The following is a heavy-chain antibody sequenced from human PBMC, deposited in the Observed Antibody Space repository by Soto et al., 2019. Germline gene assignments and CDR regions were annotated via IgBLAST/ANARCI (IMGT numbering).Heavy chain of an antibody. Sequence: EVQLVESVGGLVQPGRSLRLSCAASGFTFDDYAMHWVRQAPGKGLEWVSGISWNSGSIGYADSVKGRFTISRDNAKNSLYLQMNSLRAEDTALYYCAKGGQLLVEGGGYWGQGTLVTVSS. D-gene: IGHD2-2*01. CDR1: GFTFDDYA. CDR3: AKGGQLLVEGGGY. V-gene: IGHV3-9*01. J-gene: IGHJ4*02. CDR2: ISWNSGSI.